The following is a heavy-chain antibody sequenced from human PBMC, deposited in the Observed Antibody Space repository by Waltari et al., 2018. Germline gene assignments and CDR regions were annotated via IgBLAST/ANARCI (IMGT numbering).Heavy chain of an antibody. V-gene: IGHV1-2*02. Sequence: QVQLVQSGAEVEKPGASGRVSCKASGYSFIDQWMHWGRLAPGQGLQWMGWINPKSGGTSYAQKFQGRVTMTRDTSISTVYMELSRLTSDDTAVYYCAPSRDFWSGSTEYYFDKWGQGTLVTVSS. CDR1: GYSFIDQW. CDR3: APSRDFWSGSTEYYFDK. J-gene: IGHJ4*02. CDR2: INPKSGGT. D-gene: IGHD3-3*01.